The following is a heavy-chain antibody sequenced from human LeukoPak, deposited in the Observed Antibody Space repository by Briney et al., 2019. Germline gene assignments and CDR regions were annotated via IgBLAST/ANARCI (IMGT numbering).Heavy chain of an antibody. Sequence: SQTLSLTCAISGDSVSSNSAAWNWLRQSPSRGLEWLGRTYYRSKWYNDYAVSVKSQITINPDTSKNQFSLQLNSVTPEDTAVYYCARELGVDIDGMDVWGKGTTVTVSS. J-gene: IGHJ6*04. CDR1: GDSVSSNSAA. D-gene: IGHD1-26*01. CDR2: TYYRSKWYN. V-gene: IGHV6-1*01. CDR3: ARELGVDIDGMDV.